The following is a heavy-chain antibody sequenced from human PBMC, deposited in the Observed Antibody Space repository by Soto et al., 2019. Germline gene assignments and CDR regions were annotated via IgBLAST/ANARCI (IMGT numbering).Heavy chain of an antibody. CDR2: IHYSGST. V-gene: IGHV4-39*01. CDR1: GGSISSSSYY. CDR3: VGHSNGYRGYDSSY. D-gene: IGHD5-12*01. Sequence: SETLSLTCTVSGGSISSSSYYWGWIRQPPGKGLEWIGSIHYSGSTYYNPSLKSRVTISVDTSKNQLSLKLSSVTAADTAVYYFVGHSNGYRGYDSSYWSRGTLVTVSA. J-gene: IGHJ4*01.